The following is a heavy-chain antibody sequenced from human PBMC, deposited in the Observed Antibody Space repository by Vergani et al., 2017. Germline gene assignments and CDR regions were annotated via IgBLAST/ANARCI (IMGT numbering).Heavy chain of an antibody. Sequence: QVQLQESGPGLVKPSETLSLTCTVSGGSISSYYWSWIRQPPGKGLEWIGYIYYSGRTNYNTSLTSRVTISVDTSKNQFSLKLSSVTAADTAVYYCARGFDDFWSGYSGYYYMDVWGKGTTVTVSS. CDR1: GGSISSYY. J-gene: IGHJ6*03. CDR2: IYYSGRT. D-gene: IGHD3-3*01. V-gene: IGHV4-59*01. CDR3: ARGFDDFWSGYSGYYYMDV.